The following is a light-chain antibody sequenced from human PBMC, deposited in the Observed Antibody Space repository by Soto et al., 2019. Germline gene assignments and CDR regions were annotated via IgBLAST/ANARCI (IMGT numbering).Light chain of an antibody. V-gene: IGKV1-5*01. J-gene: IGKJ3*01. CDR2: DAS. CDR1: QSISSW. Sequence: DIQMTQSPSTLSASVGDRVTITCRASQSISSWLAWYQQKPGKAPKLLIFDASSLESGVPSRFSGSGSGTEFTLTISSLQPDDFATYYGQQYNSPFTFGPGTKVDIK. CDR3: QQYNSPFT.